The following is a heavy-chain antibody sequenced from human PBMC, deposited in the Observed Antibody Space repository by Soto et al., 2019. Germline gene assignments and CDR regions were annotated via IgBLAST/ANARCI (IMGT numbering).Heavy chain of an antibody. CDR3: TRGIRESDDFGSGYAPDY. CDR1: GFTFGDYA. J-gene: IGHJ4*02. CDR2: IRSKAYGGTT. V-gene: IGHV3-49*04. Sequence: GGSLRLSCTASGFTFGDYAMSWVRQAPGKGLEWVGFIRSKAYGGTTEYAASVKGRFTISRDDSKSIAYLQMNSLKTEDTAVYYCTRGIRESDDFGSGYAPDYWGQGTLVTVSS. D-gene: IGHD3-3*01.